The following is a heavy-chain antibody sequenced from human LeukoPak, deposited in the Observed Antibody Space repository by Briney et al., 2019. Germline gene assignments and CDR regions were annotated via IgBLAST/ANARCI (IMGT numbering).Heavy chain of an antibody. J-gene: IGHJ5*02. Sequence: GGSLTLSCATSGFTFSSYGMHWGRQAPGKGLEWVAFIRYDGSNKYYADSVKGRFIISRDNSKNTLYLQMNSLRAEDTAVYYCAKDPPKCGDLPYWFDPWGQGTLVTVSS. CDR3: AKDPPKCGDLPYWFDP. CDR1: GFTFSSYG. V-gene: IGHV3-30*02. CDR2: IRYDGSNK. D-gene: IGHD3-10*01.